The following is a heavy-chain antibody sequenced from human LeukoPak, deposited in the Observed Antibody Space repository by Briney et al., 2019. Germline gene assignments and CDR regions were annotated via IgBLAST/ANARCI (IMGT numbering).Heavy chain of an antibody. Sequence: ASVKVSCKASGYTFTSYDNNWVRQATGQGLEWMGWMNPNSGNTGYAQKFQGRVTITRNTSISTAYMELSSLRSEDTAVYYCARATTFWSGYYNWFDPWGQGTLVTVSS. J-gene: IGHJ5*02. CDR2: MNPNSGNT. CDR3: ARATTFWSGYYNWFDP. V-gene: IGHV1-8*03. D-gene: IGHD3-3*01. CDR1: GYTFTSYD.